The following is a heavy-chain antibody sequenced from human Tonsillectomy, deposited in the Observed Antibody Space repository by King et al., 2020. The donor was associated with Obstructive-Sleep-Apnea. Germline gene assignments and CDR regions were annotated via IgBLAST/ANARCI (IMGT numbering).Heavy chain of an antibody. J-gene: IGHJ4*02. V-gene: IGHV3-9*01. CDR1: RFSFDDYA. D-gene: IGHD4-23*01. CDR2: ISWNSVIM. Sequence: VQLVESGGGLVQPGRSLRLSCAASRFSFDDYAMHWVRQAPGKGLEWVSGISWNSVIMAYADFVKGRFTISRDNAKNSLYLQMNSLRAEDTALYYCAKDFGGNPNGYFDYWGQGTLVTVSS. CDR3: AKDFGGNPNGYFDY.